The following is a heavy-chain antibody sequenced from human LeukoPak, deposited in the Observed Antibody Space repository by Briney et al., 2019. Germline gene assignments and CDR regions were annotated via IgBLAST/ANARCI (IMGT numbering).Heavy chain of an antibody. CDR3: AKDRLSSPTAPRFDP. J-gene: IGHJ5*02. CDR1: GFSFNDYA. Sequence: RGGSLRLSCAASGFSFNDYAMSWVRQAPGKGLEWVSVISGSVGRTSYADSVKGRFTISRDNSKNTLYLQMNSLRAEDTALYYCAKDRLSSPTAPRFDPWGQGTQFTLSS. V-gene: IGHV3-23*01. CDR2: ISGSVGRT. D-gene: IGHD2/OR15-2a*01.